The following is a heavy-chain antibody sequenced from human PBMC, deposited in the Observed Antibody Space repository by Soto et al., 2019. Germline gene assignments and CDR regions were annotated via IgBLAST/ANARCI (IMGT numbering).Heavy chain of an antibody. CDR3: ARGEAPVPAGGWFDP. Sequence: SETLSLTCAVYGGSFSGYYWSWIRQPPGKGLEWIGEINHSGSTNYNPSLKSRVTISVDTSKNQFSLKLSSVTAADTAVYYCARGEAPVPAGGWFDPWGEGTLVTVS. V-gene: IGHV4-34*01. J-gene: IGHJ5*02. D-gene: IGHD2-2*01. CDR2: INHSGST. CDR1: GGSFSGYY.